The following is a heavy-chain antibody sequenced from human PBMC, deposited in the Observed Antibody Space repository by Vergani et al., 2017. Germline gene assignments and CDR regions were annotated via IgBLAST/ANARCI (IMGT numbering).Heavy chain of an antibody. D-gene: IGHD5-18*01. V-gene: IGHV3-21*01. Sequence: EVQLVESGGGLVKPGGSLRLSCAASGFTFSSYSMNWVRQAPGKGLEWVSSISSSSSYIYYADSVKGRFTISRDNAKISLYLQMNSLRAEDTAVYYCARDSGAPRYSYVSDYDYYGMDVWGQGTTVTVSS. CDR1: GFTFSSYS. CDR2: ISSSSSYI. J-gene: IGHJ6*02. CDR3: ARDSGAPRYSYVSDYDYYGMDV.